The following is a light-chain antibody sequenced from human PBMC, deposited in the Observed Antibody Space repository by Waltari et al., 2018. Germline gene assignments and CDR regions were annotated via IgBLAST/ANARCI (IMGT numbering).Light chain of an antibody. V-gene: IGKV3-11*01. Sequence: DIVLTQSPATVSSSAGESATISCRASQSVSSYLAWYQQKPGKAPRLLIYGASNRATGIPARFSGSVSGTDFTLTISSLEPEDFAVYYCQQRSNWPLTFGGGTKVEI. CDR2: GAS. J-gene: IGKJ4*01. CDR3: QQRSNWPLT. CDR1: QSVSSY.